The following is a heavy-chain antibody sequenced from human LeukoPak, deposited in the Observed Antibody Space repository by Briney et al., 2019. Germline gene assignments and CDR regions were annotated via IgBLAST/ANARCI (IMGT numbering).Heavy chain of an antibody. D-gene: IGHD2-15*01. CDR1: GFTFSSSA. CDR2: ISGSDSST. V-gene: IGHV3-23*01. J-gene: IGHJ6*03. Sequence: GGSLRLSCAASGFTFSSSAMSWVRQAPGKGLEWVSTISGSDSSTYYADSVKGRFTISRDNSKNTLYLQMNSLRAEDTAIYYCAKNGDRGAYCTGGTCYPYFYYYMDVWGKGTTVTI. CDR3: AKNGDRGAYCTGGTCYPYFYYYMDV.